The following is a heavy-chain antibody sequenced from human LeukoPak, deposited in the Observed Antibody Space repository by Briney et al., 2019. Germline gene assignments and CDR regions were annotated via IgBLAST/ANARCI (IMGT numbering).Heavy chain of an antibody. CDR1: GFTFSSYA. D-gene: IGHD5-12*01. CDR3: AKNDRESWLRPYFDH. J-gene: IGHJ4*02. CDR2: ISGIGGST. V-gene: IGHV3-23*01. Sequence: GGSLRLSCAASGFTFSSYAMSWVRQAPGKGLEWVSVISGIGGSTYYADSVKGRFTISRDNSKNTLYLQMNGLRAEDTAVYYCAKNDRESWLRPYFDHWGQGTLVTVSS.